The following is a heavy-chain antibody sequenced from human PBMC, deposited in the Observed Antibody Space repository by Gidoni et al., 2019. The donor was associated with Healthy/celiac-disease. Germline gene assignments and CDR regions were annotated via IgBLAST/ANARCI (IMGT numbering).Heavy chain of an antibody. J-gene: IGHJ3*02. CDR1: VYTFTSYG. CDR3: ASMKVTATVAAFDI. D-gene: IGHD2-21*02. CDR2: ISSYNGNT. V-gene: IGHV1-18*01. Sequence: VQLVQSGAAVKKPGASVTVSCKASVYTFTSYGISWVRQAPGQGLEWMGWISSYNGNTNYAQKLQGRVTMTTDTSTSTAYRELRSLRSDDTAVYYCASMKVTATVAAFDIWGQGTMVTVSS.